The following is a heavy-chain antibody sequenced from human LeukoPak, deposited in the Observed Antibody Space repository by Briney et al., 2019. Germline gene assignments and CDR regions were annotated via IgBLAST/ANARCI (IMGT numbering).Heavy chain of an antibody. Sequence: GASVKVSCKASGYTFTSYDINWVRQAPGQGLEWMGWINTNSGGTNYAQKFQGRVTMTRDTSISTAYMELSRLRSDDTAVYYCARDAPSYGDYNFDYWGQGTLVTVSS. CDR2: INTNSGGT. J-gene: IGHJ4*02. V-gene: IGHV1-2*02. D-gene: IGHD4-17*01. CDR1: GYTFTSYD. CDR3: ARDAPSYGDYNFDY.